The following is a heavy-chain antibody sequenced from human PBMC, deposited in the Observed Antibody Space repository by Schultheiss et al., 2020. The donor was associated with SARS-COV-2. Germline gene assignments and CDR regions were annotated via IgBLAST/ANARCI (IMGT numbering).Heavy chain of an antibody. CDR2: NGGGGDSV. CDR3: AKPVGNYLRGWFDP. Sequence: GGSLRLSCAASGFTFSSYAMSWVRQAPGKGLAWFSANGGGGDSVYYADSVKGRFTISRANSKNTLYLQMNSLRTEYTAVYYCAKPVGNYLRGWFDPWGQGAVVTVSS. J-gene: IGHJ5*02. V-gene: IGHV3-23*01. CDR1: GFTFSSYA. D-gene: IGHD3-16*02.